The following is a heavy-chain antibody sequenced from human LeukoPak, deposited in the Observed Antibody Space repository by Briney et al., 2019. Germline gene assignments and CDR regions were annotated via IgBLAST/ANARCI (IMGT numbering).Heavy chain of an antibody. CDR1: GFTFSNYW. V-gene: IGHV3-7*05. CDR2: IKEDGSET. D-gene: IGHD6-13*01. CDR3: ARDPYSSSWSYGMDV. Sequence: GGSLRLSCTASGFTFSNYWMSWVRQTPEKGLEWVANIKEDGSETVYVGSVKGQFTISRGNAQSSLYLQMNSLRAEDTAVYYCARDPYSSSWSYGMDVWGQGTAVTVSS. J-gene: IGHJ6*02.